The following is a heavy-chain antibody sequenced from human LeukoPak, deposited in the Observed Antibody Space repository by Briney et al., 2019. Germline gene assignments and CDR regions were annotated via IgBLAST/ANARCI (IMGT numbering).Heavy chain of an antibody. CDR3: AKNYYDSSGYYYGADY. D-gene: IGHD3-22*01. J-gene: IGHJ4*02. V-gene: IGHV3-30*02. CDR1: GFTFSSYS. CDR2: IRYDGSNK. Sequence: GGSLRLSCAASGFTFSSYSMNWVRQAPGKGLEWVAFIRYDGSNKYYADSVKGRFTISRDNSKNTLYLQMNSLRAEDTAVYYCAKNYYDSSGYYYGADYWGQGTLVTVSS.